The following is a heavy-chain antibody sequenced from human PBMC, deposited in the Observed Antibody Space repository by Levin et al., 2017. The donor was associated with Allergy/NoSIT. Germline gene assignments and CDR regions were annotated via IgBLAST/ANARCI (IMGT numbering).Heavy chain of an antibody. CDR1: GFTFSNAW. CDR3: TTGGRVLLWFRESPQNWFDP. CDR2: IKSKTDGGTT. D-gene: IGHD3-10*01. V-gene: IGHV3-15*01. Sequence: GGSLRLSCAASGFTFSNAWMSWVRQAPGKGLEWVGRIKSKTDGGTTDYAAPVKGRFTISRDDSKNTLYLQMNSLKTEDTAVYYCTTGGRVLLWFRESPQNWFDPWGQGTLVTVSS. J-gene: IGHJ5*02.